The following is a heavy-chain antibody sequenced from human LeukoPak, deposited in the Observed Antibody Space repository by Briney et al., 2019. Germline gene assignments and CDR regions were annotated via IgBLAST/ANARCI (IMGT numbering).Heavy chain of an antibody. V-gene: IGHV1-2*02. CDR1: GYTFTGYY. J-gene: IGHJ4*02. Sequence: ASVKVSCKASGYTFTGYYMHWVRQAPGQGLEWMGWINPNSGGTNYAQRFQGRVTMTRDTSISTAYMELSRLRSDDTAVYYCARDLSRRLIQLWCYWGQGTLVTVSS. D-gene: IGHD5-18*01. CDR2: INPNSGGT. CDR3: ARDLSRRLIQLWCY.